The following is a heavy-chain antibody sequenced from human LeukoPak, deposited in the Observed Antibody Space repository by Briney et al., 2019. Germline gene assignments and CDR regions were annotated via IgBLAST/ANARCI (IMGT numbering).Heavy chain of an antibody. Sequence: ASVKVSCKASGSTFSSYGISWVRQAPGQGLEWMGWISAYNGNTNYAQKLQGRVTMTTDTSTSTAYMELRSLRSDDTAVYYCARDGVYSSSSGGFDYWGQGTLVTVSS. CDR3: ARDGVYSSSSGGFDY. D-gene: IGHD6-6*01. CDR1: GSTFSSYG. CDR2: ISAYNGNT. J-gene: IGHJ4*02. V-gene: IGHV1-18*01.